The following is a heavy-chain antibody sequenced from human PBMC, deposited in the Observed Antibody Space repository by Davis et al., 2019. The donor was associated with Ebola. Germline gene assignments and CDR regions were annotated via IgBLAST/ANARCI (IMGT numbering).Heavy chain of an antibody. CDR3: ARHSGRYYYYYGMDV. CDR2: IYTSGST. V-gene: IGHV4-4*07. CDR1: GGSISSYY. Sequence: PGGSLRLSCTVSGGSISSYYWSWIRQPAGKGLEWIGRIYTSGSTNYNPSLKSRVTMSVDTSKNQFSLKLSSVTAADTAVYYCARHSGRYYYYYGMDVWGQGTTVTVSS. J-gene: IGHJ6*02. D-gene: IGHD1-26*01.